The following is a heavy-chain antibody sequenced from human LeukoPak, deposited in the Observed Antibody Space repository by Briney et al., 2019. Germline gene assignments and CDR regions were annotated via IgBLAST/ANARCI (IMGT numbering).Heavy chain of an antibody. CDR2: ISGSGGST. CDR3: ANSYCSSTSCSENYYGMDV. V-gene: IGHV3-23*01. J-gene: IGHJ6*02. D-gene: IGHD2-2*01. Sequence: GGSLRLSCAASGFTFSSYAMSWVRQAPGKGLEWVSAISGSGGSTYYADSVKGRFTISRDNSKNMLYLQMNSLRAEDTAVYYCANSYCSSTSCSENYYGMDVWGQGTTVTVSS. CDR1: GFTFSSYA.